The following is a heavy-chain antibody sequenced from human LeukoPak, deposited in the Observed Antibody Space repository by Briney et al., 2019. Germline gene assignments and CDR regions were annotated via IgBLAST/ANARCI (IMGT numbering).Heavy chain of an antibody. Sequence: GASVKVSCTASGYTLAELSMHWVRQAPGKGLEWMGGFDPEYGETIYAQKFQGRVTMTEDTSTDTAYMELSSLRSEDTAVYYCATDRILRNSDWFSDYGMDVWGQGTTVTVSS. D-gene: IGHD3-9*01. CDR1: GYTLAELS. V-gene: IGHV1-24*01. J-gene: IGHJ6*02. CDR3: ATDRILRNSDWFSDYGMDV. CDR2: FDPEYGET.